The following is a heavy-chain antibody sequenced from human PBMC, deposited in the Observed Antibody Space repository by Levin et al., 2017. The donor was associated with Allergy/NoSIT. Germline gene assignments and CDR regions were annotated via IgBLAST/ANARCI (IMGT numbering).Heavy chain of an antibody. Sequence: SQTLSLPCTVSGGSISDASYYWAWVRQPPGKGLEWVGSIYYDGSAYYNPSLKTRPTISVDTSKNQFFLRVNSVTAADTAVYYCAGEPNSPYYYHYGLDVWGPGTTVTVSS. V-gene: IGHV4-39*07. CDR1: GGSISDASYY. D-gene: IGHD2/OR15-2a*01. CDR3: AGEPNSPYYYHYGLDV. J-gene: IGHJ6*02. CDR2: IYYDGSA.